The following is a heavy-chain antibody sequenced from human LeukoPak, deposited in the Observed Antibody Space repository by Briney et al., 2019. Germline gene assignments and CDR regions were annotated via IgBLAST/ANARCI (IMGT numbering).Heavy chain of an antibody. Sequence: ASVKVSCKASGYTFTACYLHWVRQAPGQGLEWMGWINPNSGGTNYAQKFQGRVTMTRDTSIRTAYMELSRLRSDDTAVYYCARDDGYCSGGGCYGKFDCWGQGALVTVSS. D-gene: IGHD2-15*01. V-gene: IGHV1-2*02. J-gene: IGHJ4*02. CDR1: GYTFTACY. CDR2: INPNSGGT. CDR3: ARDDGYCSGGGCYGKFDC.